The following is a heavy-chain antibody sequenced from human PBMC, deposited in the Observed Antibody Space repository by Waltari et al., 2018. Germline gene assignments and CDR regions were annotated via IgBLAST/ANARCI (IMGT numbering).Heavy chain of an antibody. D-gene: IGHD3-10*01. V-gene: IGHV4-61*01. Sequence: QVQLQESGPGLVKPSETLSLTCTVSGGSVSSGSYYWRWIRQPPGKGLEWIGYIYYSGSTNYNPSLKSRVTISVDTSKNQFSLKLSSVTAADTAVYYCARESRGVNYYYYGMDVWGQGTTVTVSS. J-gene: IGHJ6*02. CDR3: ARESRGVNYYYYGMDV. CDR1: GGSVSSGSYY. CDR2: IYYSGST.